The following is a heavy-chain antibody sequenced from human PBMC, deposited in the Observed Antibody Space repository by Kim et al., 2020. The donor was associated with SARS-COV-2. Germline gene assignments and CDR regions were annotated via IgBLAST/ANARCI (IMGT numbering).Heavy chain of an antibody. D-gene: IGHD6-19*01. J-gene: IGHJ4*02. Sequence: SVKDLFTTSRDNAKNSLYLQMNSLRAEDTAVYYCARVHSSGWFPPYYFDYWGQGTLVTVSS. CDR3: ARVHSSGWFPPYYFDY. V-gene: IGHV3-21*01.